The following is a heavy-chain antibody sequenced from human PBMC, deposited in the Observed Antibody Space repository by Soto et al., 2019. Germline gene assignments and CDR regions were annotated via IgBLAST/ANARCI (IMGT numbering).Heavy chain of an antibody. V-gene: IGHV3-30*18. D-gene: IGHD1-20*01. J-gene: IGHJ4*02. CDR2: ISNDGGDK. CDR1: GFSFTAYG. Sequence: PGGSLRLSGAATGFSFTAYGIHSDRQAPAKRVKWVTFISNDGGDKYYAGSVEGRFSISRDNSRDTVYLQMSSLRPEDTAVYYCTKHADKRLITGFDSWGQGTLVTVSS. CDR3: TKHADKRLITGFDS.